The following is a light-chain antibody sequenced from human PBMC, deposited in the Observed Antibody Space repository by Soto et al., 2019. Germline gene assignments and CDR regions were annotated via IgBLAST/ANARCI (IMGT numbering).Light chain of an antibody. Sequence: SYELTQPLSVSVALGQTARITCGGNNIGSKNVHWYQQKPGQAPVLVIYRDSNRPSGIPERFSGSNSGNTAPLTISRAQAGEGADYYCQVWDSSTVVFGGGTKLPVL. CDR1: NIGSKN. V-gene: IGLV3-9*01. J-gene: IGLJ2*01. CDR3: QVWDSSTVV. CDR2: RDS.